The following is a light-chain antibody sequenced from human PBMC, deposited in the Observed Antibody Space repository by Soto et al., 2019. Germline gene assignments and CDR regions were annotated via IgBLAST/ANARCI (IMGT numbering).Light chain of an antibody. J-gene: IGKJ1*01. CDR2: DAS. CDR1: QDIVTY. Sequence: DIQMTQSPSAVSASVGDSVTISCRASQDIVTYVAWYQQKPGRAPKLLIFDASTLLPEVPPRFRGAGSGSDFTLTISSLQPDAFAVYYCQHYTLSSGPFGQGTRV. CDR3: QHYTLSSGP. V-gene: IGKV1-5*01.